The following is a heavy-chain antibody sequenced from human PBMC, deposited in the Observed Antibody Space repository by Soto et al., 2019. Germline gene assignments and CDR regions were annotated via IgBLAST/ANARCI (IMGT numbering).Heavy chain of an antibody. Sequence: SETLSLTCTVYGGSISNYYWSWIRQPPGRGLEWIGHIFYSGSTNYNPALKSRVTISVDTSKSQFSLKLSSVAAADTAVYYCAKDSGYNYGYFRWFDPWGQGTLVT. CDR2: IFYSGST. J-gene: IGHJ5*02. V-gene: IGHV4-59*01. CDR1: GGSISNYY. CDR3: AKDSGYNYGYFRWFDP. D-gene: IGHD5-18*01.